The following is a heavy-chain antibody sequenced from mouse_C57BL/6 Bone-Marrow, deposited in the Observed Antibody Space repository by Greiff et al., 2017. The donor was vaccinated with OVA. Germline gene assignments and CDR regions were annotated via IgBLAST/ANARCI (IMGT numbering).Heavy chain of an antibody. CDR2: ISSGGDYI. CDR1: GFTFSSYA. J-gene: IGHJ3*01. Sequence: EVKLMESGEGLVKPGGSLKLSCAASGFTFSSYAMSWVRQTPEKRLAWVAYISSGGDYIYYADTVKGRFTISRDNARNTLYLQMSSLKSEDTAMYYCTRGEVYDGYPWFAYWGQGTLVTVSA. D-gene: IGHD2-3*01. CDR3: TRGEVYDGYPWFAY. V-gene: IGHV5-9-1*02.